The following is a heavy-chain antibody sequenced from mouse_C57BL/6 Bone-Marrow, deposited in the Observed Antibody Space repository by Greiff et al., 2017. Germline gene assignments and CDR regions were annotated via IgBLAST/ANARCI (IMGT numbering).Heavy chain of an antibody. Sequence: VQLQQPGAELVKPGASVKMSCKASGYTFTSYWITWVKQRPGQGLEWIGDIYPGSGSTNYNEKFKSKATLTVDTSSSTAYMQRSSLASEDSAVYYCGVGTVPYYYAMDYWGQGTSVTVSS. CDR3: GVGTVPYYYAMDY. J-gene: IGHJ4*01. CDR1: GYTFTSYW. V-gene: IGHV1-55*01. D-gene: IGHD4-1*01. CDR2: IYPGSGST.